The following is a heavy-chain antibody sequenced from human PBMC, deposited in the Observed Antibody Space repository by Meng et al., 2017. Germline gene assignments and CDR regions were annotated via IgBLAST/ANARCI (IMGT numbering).Heavy chain of an antibody. V-gene: IGHV3-30*04. CDR3: ARDRALYSSGWYRTSQH. CDR1: GFTFGSYA. D-gene: IGHD6-19*01. Sequence: GESLKISCAASGFTFGSYAMHWVRQAPGKGLEWVAVISYDGSNKYYADSVKGRFTISRDNSKNTLYLQMNSLRAEDTAVYYCARDRALYSSGWYRTSQHWGQGTLVTVSS. CDR2: ISYDGSNK. J-gene: IGHJ1*01.